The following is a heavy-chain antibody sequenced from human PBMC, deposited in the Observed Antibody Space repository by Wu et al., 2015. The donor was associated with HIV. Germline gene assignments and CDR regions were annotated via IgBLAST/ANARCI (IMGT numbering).Heavy chain of an antibody. Sequence: QVRLVQSGAEVKKSGASMKVSCKASGGTFSTYTISWVRQAPGQGLEWMGRIIPMSGTVHYLEKYQDRVTITADESTRTVYMELSSLRSEDTAVYYCARENREYIYGPLDYWGQGTLVTVSS. D-gene: IGHD5-18*01. V-gene: IGHV1-69*13. CDR2: IIPMSGTV. CDR1: GGTFSTYT. J-gene: IGHJ4*02. CDR3: ARENREYIYGPLDY.